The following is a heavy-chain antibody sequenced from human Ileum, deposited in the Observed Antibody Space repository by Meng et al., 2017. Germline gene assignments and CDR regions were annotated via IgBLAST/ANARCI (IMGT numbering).Heavy chain of an antibody. CDR2: FVNYVDT. CDR1: GYTFGSYG. Sequence: QVTLLPSGPEVKKPGASGRVSCKASGYTFGSYGICWVRQAPGQGLEWMGWFVNYVDTYPAPKFQGRVTMTTDTHTNTAFMELRSLTSDDTAVYYCASGTPGRSYCDYWGQGTLVTVSS. J-gene: IGHJ4*02. V-gene: IGHV1-18*01. D-gene: IGHD2-15*01. CDR3: ASGTPGRSYCDY.